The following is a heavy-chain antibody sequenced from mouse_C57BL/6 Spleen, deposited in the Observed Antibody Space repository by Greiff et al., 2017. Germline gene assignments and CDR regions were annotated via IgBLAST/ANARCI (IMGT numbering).Heavy chain of an antibody. CDR3: ARQGSTMVSAMGY. Sequence: EVQVVESGGDLVKPGGSLKLSCAASGFTFSSYGMSWVRQTPDKRLEWVATISSGGSYTNYPDSVKGRCTISRDNAKNTLYLQSSSLKSEDTAMYYCARQGSTMVSAMGYWGQGTTVTVSS. V-gene: IGHV5-6*01. CDR1: GFTFSSYG. CDR2: ISSGGSYT. J-gene: IGHJ4*01. D-gene: IGHD2-2*01.